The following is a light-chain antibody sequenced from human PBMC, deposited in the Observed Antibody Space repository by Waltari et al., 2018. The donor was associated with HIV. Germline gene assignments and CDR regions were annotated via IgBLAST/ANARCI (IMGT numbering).Light chain of an antibody. Sequence: DRVMTQSPATLSVSPGARATLSCRASQSVSSNLAWYQQTPGQAPRLLIYGASTRATGIPARFSGSGSGTDFTLTIGSLQSEDFAVYYCQQYNNWPLTFGGGTTVEIK. CDR2: GAS. CDR3: QQYNNWPLT. CDR1: QSVSSN. V-gene: IGKV3-15*01. J-gene: IGKJ4*01.